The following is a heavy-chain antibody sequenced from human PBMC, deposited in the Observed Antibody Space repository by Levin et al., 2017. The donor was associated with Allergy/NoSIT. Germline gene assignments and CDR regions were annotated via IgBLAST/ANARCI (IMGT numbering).Heavy chain of an antibody. CDR3: ARSYCSTTSCYTGFGNF. CDR1: GYTFTNYW. CDR2: IYPGDSQT. D-gene: IGHD2-2*01. J-gene: IGHJ4*02. Sequence: GESLKISCKAFGYTFTNYWIGWVRQMPGKGLEWMGIIYPGDSQTKYSPSFQGQVTISADKSISTAYLQWTSLKASDTAIYYCARSYCSTTSCYTGFGNFWGQGTLVTVSS. V-gene: IGHV5-51*01.